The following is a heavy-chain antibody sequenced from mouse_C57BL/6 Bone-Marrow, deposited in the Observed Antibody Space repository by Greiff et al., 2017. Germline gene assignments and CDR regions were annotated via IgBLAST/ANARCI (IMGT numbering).Heavy chain of an antibody. J-gene: IGHJ3*01. CDR2: IHPTSGST. V-gene: IGHV1-64*01. CDR1: GYTFTSYW. CDR3: ARESYYYVFAY. Sequence: QVQLQQPGAELVKPGASVKLSCKASGYTFTSYWMHWVKQRPGQGLEWIGMIHPTSGSTNYNEKFKSKATLTVDKSSSTAYMQLSSLTSEDSAVYYCARESYYYVFAYWGQGTLVTVSA. D-gene: IGHD1-1*01.